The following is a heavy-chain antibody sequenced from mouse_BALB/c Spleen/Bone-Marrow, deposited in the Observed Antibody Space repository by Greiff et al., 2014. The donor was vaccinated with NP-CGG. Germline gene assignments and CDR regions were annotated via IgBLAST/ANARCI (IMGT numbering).Heavy chain of an antibody. Sequence: LVESGAELVRPGASVKLSCKASGYSFTSYWMNWVKQRPGQGPEWIGMIHPSDTETRLNQRFKDKATLTVDKSSSTAYMQLSSPTSEDSAVYYCARLEGNYGSTFAYWGQGTLVTVSA. D-gene: IGHD1-1*01. CDR1: GYSFTSYW. V-gene: IGHV1-74*04. CDR2: IHPSDTET. J-gene: IGHJ3*01. CDR3: ARLEGNYGSTFAY.